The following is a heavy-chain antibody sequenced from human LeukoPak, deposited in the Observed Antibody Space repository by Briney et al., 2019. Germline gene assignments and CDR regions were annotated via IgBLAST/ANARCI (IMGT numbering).Heavy chain of an antibody. CDR2: ISLRGLT. J-gene: IGHJ4*02. CDR3: SRESGPFSPFGF. Sequence: SGTLSLTGGVSGGSISGTSWWSWVRQPPGQGLEWIGEISLRGLTNYNPSLRSRLTMSLDESKNQVSLNLTSVTAADTAVYYRSRESGPFSPFGFWGQGTLVSVHS. CDR1: GGSISGTSW. V-gene: IGHV4-4*02. D-gene: IGHD1-26*01.